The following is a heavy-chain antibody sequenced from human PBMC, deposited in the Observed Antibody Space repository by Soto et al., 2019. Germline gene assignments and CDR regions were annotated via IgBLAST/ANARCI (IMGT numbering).Heavy chain of an antibody. CDR3: ARGLNGYLHYFDY. CDR1: GYTFTSYA. J-gene: IGHJ4*02. V-gene: IGHV1-3*01. CDR2: INAGNGNT. Sequence: QVQLVQSGAEVKKPGASVKVSCKASGYTFTSYAMHWVRQAPGQRLEWMGWINAGNGNTKYSQKFQGRVTITRDTSASTAYMELSILRPEDTAVHYCARGLNGYLHYFDYWGQGTLVTVSS. D-gene: IGHD5-18*01.